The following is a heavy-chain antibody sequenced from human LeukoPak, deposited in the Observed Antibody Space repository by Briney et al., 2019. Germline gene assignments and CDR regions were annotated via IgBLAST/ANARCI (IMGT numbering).Heavy chain of an antibody. J-gene: IGHJ4*02. CDR1: GFTFSDHY. Sequence: GGSLRLSCAASGFTFSDHYMSWIRQAPGKGLEWVSYMSGSSGYTNYADSVKGRFTISRDNAKDSLYPLMNSLRDDDTAVYYCARVSLSSDVSTGYDFDYWGQGALVTVSS. V-gene: IGHV3-11*05. CDR2: MSGSSGYT. D-gene: IGHD3-9*01. CDR3: ARVSLSSDVSTGYDFDY.